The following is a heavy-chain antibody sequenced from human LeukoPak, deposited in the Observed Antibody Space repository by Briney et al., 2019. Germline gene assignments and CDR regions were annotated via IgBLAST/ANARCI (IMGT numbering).Heavy chain of an antibody. J-gene: IGHJ4*02. CDR3: ARVHSGSYYSYFDY. Sequence: GGSLRLSCAASGFTFDDYGMSWVRQVPGKGLEWVSGINWNGGSTGYADSVKGRFTISRDNAKNSLYLQMNSLRAEDTAVYYCARVHSGSYYSYFDYWGQGTLVTVSS. D-gene: IGHD1-26*01. CDR2: INWNGGST. CDR1: GFTFDDYG. V-gene: IGHV3-20*04.